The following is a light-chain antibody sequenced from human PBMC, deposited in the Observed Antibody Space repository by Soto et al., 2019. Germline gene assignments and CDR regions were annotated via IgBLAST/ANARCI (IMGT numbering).Light chain of an antibody. V-gene: IGKV1-5*03. J-gene: IGKJ1*01. CDR1: QSISSG. Sequence: DIQMTQSPSTLSASVGDRVTITCRASQSISSGLAWYQQKPGKAPKLLIYRATYLESGVPSRFSGSGFGTEFTLTISGLQPDDFATYYGQQYDSWTFGRGTKVEFK. CDR2: RAT. CDR3: QQYDSWT.